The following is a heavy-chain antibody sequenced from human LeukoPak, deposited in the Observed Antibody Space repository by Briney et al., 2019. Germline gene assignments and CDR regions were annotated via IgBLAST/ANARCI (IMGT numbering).Heavy chain of an antibody. D-gene: IGHD3/OR15-3a*01. CDR2: IGDTT. Sequence: PGGSLRLSCAASGFTFSSYAMTWVRQAPGKGLEWVSTIGDTTYYADSVKGRFTISRDNSKNTLYLQMESLRAEDTAVYYCARLWPAATSSRLDSWGQGTLVTVSS. CDR3: ARLWPAATSSRLDS. CDR1: GFTFSSYA. V-gene: IGHV3-23*01. J-gene: IGHJ4*02.